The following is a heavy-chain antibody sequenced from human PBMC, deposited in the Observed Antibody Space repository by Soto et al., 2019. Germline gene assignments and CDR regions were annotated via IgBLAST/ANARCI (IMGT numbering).Heavy chain of an antibody. Sequence: SETLSLTCAVYGGSFSGYYWSWIRQPPGKGLEWIGEINHSGSTNYNPSLKSRVTISVDTSKNQFSLKLSSVTAADTAVYYCARATSHCYTDYWGQGTLVTVSS. J-gene: IGHJ4*02. CDR3: ARATSHCYTDY. V-gene: IGHV4-34*01. CDR2: INHSGST. CDR1: GGSFSGYY. D-gene: IGHD2-2*02.